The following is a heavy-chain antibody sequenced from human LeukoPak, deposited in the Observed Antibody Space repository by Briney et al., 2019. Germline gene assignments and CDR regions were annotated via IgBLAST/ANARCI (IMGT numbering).Heavy chain of an antibody. J-gene: IGHJ4*02. CDR3: ARGQTTVTIGDY. CDR1: GFTFSSYS. D-gene: IGHD4-17*01. V-gene: IGHV3-21*01. CDR2: ISSSSSYI. Sequence: GGSLSLSCAASGFTFSSYSMNWVRQAPGKGLEWVSSISSSSSYIYYADSVKGRFTISRDNAKNSLYLQMNSLRAEDTAVYYCARGQTTVTIGDYWGQGTLVTVSS.